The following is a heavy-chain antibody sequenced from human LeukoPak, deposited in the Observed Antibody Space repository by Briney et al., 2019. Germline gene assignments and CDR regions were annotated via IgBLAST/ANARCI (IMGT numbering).Heavy chain of an antibody. CDR2: ISYDGSNK. D-gene: IGHD5-18*01. CDR3: GKDRVTTMVIRGYYFDY. Sequence: PGGSLRLSCAASGFTFSSYGMHWVRQAPGKGLEWVAVISYDGSNKYYADSVKGRFTISRDNSKNTLYLQLNSLRAEDTAVYYCGKDRVTTMVIRGYYFDYWGQGTLVTVSS. V-gene: IGHV3-30*18. J-gene: IGHJ4*02. CDR1: GFTFSSYG.